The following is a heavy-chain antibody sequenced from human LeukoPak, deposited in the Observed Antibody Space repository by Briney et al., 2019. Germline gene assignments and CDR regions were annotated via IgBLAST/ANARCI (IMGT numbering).Heavy chain of an antibody. V-gene: IGHV4-61*02. Sequence: PSETLSLTCTVSGSSIGSGSYYWSWIRQPAGKGLEWIGRISTDGSTNYNPSLKSRVTMSVDTSKNQFSLKLSSVTAADTAVYYCARGRRMAGTFDIWGQGTMVTVSS. CDR3: ARGRRMAGTFDI. D-gene: IGHD2-8*01. CDR1: GSSIGSGSYY. CDR2: ISTDGST. J-gene: IGHJ3*02.